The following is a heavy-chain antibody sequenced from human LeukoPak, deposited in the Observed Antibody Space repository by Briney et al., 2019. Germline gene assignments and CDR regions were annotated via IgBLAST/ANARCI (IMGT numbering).Heavy chain of an antibody. D-gene: IGHD2-2*01. CDR2: ISSSSSYI. CDR3: ARDWGYCSSTSCYSPPGY. J-gene: IGHJ4*02. CDR1: GFTFSSYS. Sequence: GGSLRLSCAASGFTFSSYSMNWVRQAPGKGLEWVSSISSSSSYIYYADSVKGRFTISRDNAKNSLYLQMNSLRAEDTAVYYCARDWGYCSSTSCYSPPGYWGQGTLVTVSS. V-gene: IGHV3-21*01.